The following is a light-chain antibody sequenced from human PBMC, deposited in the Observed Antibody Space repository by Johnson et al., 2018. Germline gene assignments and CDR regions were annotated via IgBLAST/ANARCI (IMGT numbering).Light chain of an antibody. CDR2: ENN. Sequence: QSVLTQPPSVSAAPGQKVTISCSGSSSNIGNNYVSWYQQLPGTAPKLLIYENNKRSSGLPDRFSGSKSGTSATLGITGLQTGDEADYYCGTWDSSLSAGNVFVTVTKVTVL. V-gene: IGLV1-51*02. CDR1: SSNIGNNY. CDR3: GTWDSSLSAGNV. J-gene: IGLJ1*01.